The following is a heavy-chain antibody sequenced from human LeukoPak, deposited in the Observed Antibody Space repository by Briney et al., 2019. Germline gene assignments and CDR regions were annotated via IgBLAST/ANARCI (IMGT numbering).Heavy chain of an antibody. V-gene: IGHV1-69*05. CDR1: GGTFSSYA. Sequence: SVKVSCKASGGTFSSYAICWVRQAPGQGLEWMGGIIPIFGTANYAQKFQGRVTITTDESTSTAYMELSSLRSEDTAVYYCARPRAAAGKSHKSQFDYWGQGTLVTVSS. CDR2: IIPIFGTA. D-gene: IGHD6-13*01. J-gene: IGHJ4*02. CDR3: ARPRAAAGKSHKSQFDY.